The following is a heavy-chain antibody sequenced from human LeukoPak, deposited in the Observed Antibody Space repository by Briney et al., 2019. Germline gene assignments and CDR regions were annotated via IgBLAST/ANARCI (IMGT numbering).Heavy chain of an antibody. CDR1: GGSISSYY. D-gene: IGHD2-2*02. CDR3: ARIKCSTSCYKVSNAFDI. J-gene: IGHJ3*02. Sequence: SETLSLTCTVSGGSISSYYWSFIRQPAGKGLEWIGRIFSSGTTYYNPSLKSRVTMSVDTSKNQFSLKLSSVTAADTAVYYCARIKCSTSCYKVSNAFDIWGQGTMVTVSS. V-gene: IGHV4-4*07. CDR2: IFSSGTT.